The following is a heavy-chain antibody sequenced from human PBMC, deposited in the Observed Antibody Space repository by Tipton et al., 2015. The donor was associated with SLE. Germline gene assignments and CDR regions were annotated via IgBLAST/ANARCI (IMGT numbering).Heavy chain of an antibody. V-gene: IGHV4-59*01. CDR2: IYYSGNT. D-gene: IGHD3-22*01. CDR3: ARGSYYYDSSGYYPNALDS. CDR1: GGSLSGYY. J-gene: IGHJ3*02. Sequence: TLSLTCTVYGGSLSGYYWSWIRQPPGKGLEWIWYIYYSGNTNYNPSLKSRVTISVDTSKNPFSLKLSSVTAADTAVYYCARGSYYYDSSGYYPNALDSWGQATMVTVSS.